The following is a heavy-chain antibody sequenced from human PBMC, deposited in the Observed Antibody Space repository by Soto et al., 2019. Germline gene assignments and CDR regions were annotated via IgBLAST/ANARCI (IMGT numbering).Heavy chain of an antibody. V-gene: IGHV4-30-2*01. J-gene: IGHJ4*02. CDR1: GGSISSGGYS. CDR3: ARVRSGXGYCSGGSCYTRSYFDY. CDR2: IYHSGST. Sequence: PSETLSLTCAVSGGSISSGGYSWSWIRQPPGKGLEWIGYIYHSGSTYYNPSLKSRVTISVDRSKNQFSLKLSSVTAADTAVYYCARVRSGXGYCSGGSCYTRSYFDYWGQGTLVTVSS. D-gene: IGHD2-15*01.